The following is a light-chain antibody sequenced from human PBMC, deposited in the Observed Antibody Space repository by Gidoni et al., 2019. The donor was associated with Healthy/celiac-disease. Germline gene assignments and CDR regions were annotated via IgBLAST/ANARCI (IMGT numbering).Light chain of an antibody. V-gene: IGLV2-14*01. CDR3: SSYTSSSTLV. J-gene: IGLJ2*01. CDR1: SSDVGGYHY. Sequence: QSALTQPASVSGSPGQSITISCTGTSSDVGGYHYVSWYQQHPGKAPKLMLYYVSNRPSGVSNRFSGSKSGNTASLTISGLQAEDEADYYCSSYTSSSTLVFGGGTKLTVL. CDR2: YVS.